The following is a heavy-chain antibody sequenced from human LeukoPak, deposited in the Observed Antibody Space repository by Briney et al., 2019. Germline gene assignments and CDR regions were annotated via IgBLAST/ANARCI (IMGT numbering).Heavy chain of an antibody. CDR1: GGSISSYY. CDR3: ARERRDIVVVPAANDS. CDR2: IYYSGST. Sequence: SETLSLTCTVSGGSISSYYWSWIRQPPGKGLEWIGYIYYSGSTNYNPSLKSRVTISVDTSKNQFSLKLSSVTAADTAVYYCARERRDIVVVPAANDSWGQGTLVTVSS. J-gene: IGHJ4*02. D-gene: IGHD2-2*01. V-gene: IGHV4-59*12.